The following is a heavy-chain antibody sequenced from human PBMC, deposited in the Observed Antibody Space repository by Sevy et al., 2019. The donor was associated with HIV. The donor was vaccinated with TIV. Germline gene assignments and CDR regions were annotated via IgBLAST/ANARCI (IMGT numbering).Heavy chain of an antibody. CDR2: IWYDGSNK. CDR3: ARESSIVVVTASHSRSYGMDV. D-gene: IGHD2-21*02. CDR1: GFTFSSYG. V-gene: IGHV3-33*01. Sequence: GESLKISCAASGFTFSSYGMHWVRQAPGKGLEWVAVIWYDGSNKYFADSVKGRFTISRDNSKNTLYLQMNSLRAEDTAAYYCARESSIVVVTASHSRSYGMDVWGQGTTVTVSS. J-gene: IGHJ6*02.